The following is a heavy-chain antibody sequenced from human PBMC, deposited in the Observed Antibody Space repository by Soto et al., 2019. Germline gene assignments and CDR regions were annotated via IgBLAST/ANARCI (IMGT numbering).Heavy chain of an antibody. Sequence: QVQLVQSGAEVKKLGASVKVSCKAYGCTFTSYGISWVRQAPGQGLEWMGWISAYNGNTNYAQKLQGRVTMTTDTSTSTAYMVLRSLRSDDTAVYYCASSLLVGYGLEGESDWGQGTLVTVSS. CDR2: ISAYNGNT. CDR3: ASSLLVGYGLEGESD. D-gene: IGHD5-18*01. CDR1: GCTFTSYG. V-gene: IGHV1-18*01. J-gene: IGHJ4*02.